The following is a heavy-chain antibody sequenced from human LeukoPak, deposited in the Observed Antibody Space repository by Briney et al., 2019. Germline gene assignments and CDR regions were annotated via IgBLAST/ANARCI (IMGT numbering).Heavy chain of an antibody. CDR3: ARLMYSSSSLFYYYYYMDV. V-gene: IGHV4-59*12. J-gene: IGHJ6*03. CDR2: IYYSGST. CDR1: GGSISSYY. D-gene: IGHD6-6*01. Sequence: SETLPLTCTVSGGSISSYYWSWIRQPPGKGLEWIGYIYYSGSTNYNPSLKSRVTISVDTSKNQFSLKLSSVTAADTAVYYCARLMYSSSSLFYYYYYMDVWGKGTTVTVSS.